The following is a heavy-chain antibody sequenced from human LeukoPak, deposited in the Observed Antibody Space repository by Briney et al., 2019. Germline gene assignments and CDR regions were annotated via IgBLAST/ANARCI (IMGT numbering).Heavy chain of an antibody. Sequence: GGSLRLSCAASGFTFSSYAMHWVRRAPGKGLEWVAVISYDGSNKYYADSVKGRFTNSRDNSKNTLYLQMNSLRAEDTAVYYCARGRPHRDGYNYFDYWGQGTLVTVSS. CDR3: ARGRPHRDGYNYFDY. V-gene: IGHV3-30-3*01. CDR2: ISYDGSNK. D-gene: IGHD5-24*01. J-gene: IGHJ4*02. CDR1: GFTFSSYA.